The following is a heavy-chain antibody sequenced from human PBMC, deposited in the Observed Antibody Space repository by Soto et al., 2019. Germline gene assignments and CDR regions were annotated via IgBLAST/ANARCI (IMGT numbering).Heavy chain of an antibody. J-gene: IGHJ6*03. CDR1: GFTFSSYS. CDR2: ISSSSSTI. D-gene: IGHD6-19*01. CDR3: ARGAVIYYYYYMDV. V-gene: IGHV3-48*01. Sequence: GGSLRLSCAASGFTFSSYSMNWVRQAPGKGLEWVSYISSSSSTIYYADSVKGRFTISRDNAKNSLYLQMNSLRAEDTAVYYCARGAVIYYYYYMDVWGKGTTVTVSS.